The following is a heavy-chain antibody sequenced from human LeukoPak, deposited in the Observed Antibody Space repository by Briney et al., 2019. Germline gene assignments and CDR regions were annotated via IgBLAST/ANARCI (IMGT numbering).Heavy chain of an antibody. J-gene: IGHJ6*03. V-gene: IGHV3-48*01. CDR2: ISSSSSTI. Sequence: GGSLRLSCAASGFTFSSYSMNWVRRAPGKGLEWVSYISSSSSTIYYADSVKGRFTISRDNAKNSLYLQMNSLRAEDTAVYYCARDPNSNYGMDFYYYMDVWGKGTTVTVSS. CDR3: ARDPNSNYGMDFYYYMDV. D-gene: IGHD4-11*01. CDR1: GFTFSSYS.